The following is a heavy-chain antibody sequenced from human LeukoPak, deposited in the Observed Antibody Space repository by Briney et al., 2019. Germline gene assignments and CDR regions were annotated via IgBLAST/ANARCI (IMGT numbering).Heavy chain of an antibody. CDR1: GYTFTGYY. V-gene: IGHV1-8*02. CDR3: ARGPFSRGSYYFDY. J-gene: IGHJ4*02. D-gene: IGHD2/OR15-2a*01. CDR2: MNPNSGNT. Sequence: GASVKVSCKASGYTFTGYYMHWVRQAPGQGLEWMGWMNPNSGNTGYAQKFQGRVTMTRNTSISTAYMELSSLRSEDTAVYYCARGPFSRGSYYFDYWGQGTLVTVSS.